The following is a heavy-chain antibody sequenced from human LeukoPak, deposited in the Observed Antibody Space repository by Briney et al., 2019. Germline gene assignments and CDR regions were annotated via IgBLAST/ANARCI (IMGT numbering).Heavy chain of an antibody. CDR1: GFTFSSYA. V-gene: IGHV3-23*01. J-gene: IGHJ1*01. D-gene: IGHD3-3*01. CDR2: ISGSGGST. CDR3: AKGSYDFWSGYPTTEYFQH. Sequence: GGSLRLSCAASGFTFSSYAMSWVRQAPGKGLEWVSAISGSGGSTYYADSVKGRFTISRDNSKNTLYLQMNSLRAEDTAVYYCAKGSYDFWSGYPTTEYFQHWGQGTLVTVSS.